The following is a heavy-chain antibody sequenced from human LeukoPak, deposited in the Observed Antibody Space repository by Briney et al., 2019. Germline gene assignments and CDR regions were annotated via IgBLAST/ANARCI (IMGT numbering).Heavy chain of an antibody. CDR1: GYTLTELS. D-gene: IGHD6-19*01. CDR2: INPNSGGT. V-gene: IGHV1-2*02. Sequence: ASVKVPCKVSGYTLTELSMHWVRQAPGQGLEWIGWINPNSGGTNYAQKFQGRVTMTRDTSISTAYMELSRLRSDDTAVYYCANLNCGWWDGGHLDYWGQGTLVTVSS. CDR3: ANLNCGWWDGGHLDY. J-gene: IGHJ4*02.